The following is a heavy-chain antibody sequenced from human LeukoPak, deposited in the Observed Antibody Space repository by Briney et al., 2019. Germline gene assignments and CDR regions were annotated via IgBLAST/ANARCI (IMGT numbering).Heavy chain of an antibody. CDR1: GLTFTNNW. D-gene: IGHD5-24*01. J-gene: IGHJ5*02. V-gene: IGHV3-7*01. CDR2: VNEDGSEQ. Sequence: GGSLRLSCVASGLTFTNNWMTWFRQAPGKGLEWVANVNEDGSEQNCLDSVKGPFTISRDNAKNSVYLQMNSLRVEETAVYFCARGRGWIDPWGQGTLVTVSS. CDR3: ARGRGWIDP.